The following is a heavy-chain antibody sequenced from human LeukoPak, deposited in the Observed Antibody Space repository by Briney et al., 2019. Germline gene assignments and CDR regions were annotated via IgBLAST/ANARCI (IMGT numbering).Heavy chain of an antibody. Sequence: PGGSLRLSCAASGFTFSDYYMSWIRQAPGKGLEWVSYISHSGRTMYYADSVKGRFTISRDNAKNSLYLQMNSLRGRDTSVYYCARDSIVLGNIGNDMDVWGKGTTVTGSS. CDR2: ISHSGRTM. J-gene: IGHJ6*03. V-gene: IGHV3-11*01. CDR3: ARDSIVLGNIGNDMDV. D-gene: IGHD2-8*02. CDR1: GFTFSDYY.